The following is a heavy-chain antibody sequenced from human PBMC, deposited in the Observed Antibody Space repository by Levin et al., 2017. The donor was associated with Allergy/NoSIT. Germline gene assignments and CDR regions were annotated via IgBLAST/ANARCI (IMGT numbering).Heavy chain of an antibody. CDR2: ISYDGSNK. V-gene: IGHV3-30*18. J-gene: IGHJ4*02. CDR3: AKDWRTHQTRYFGAAFDY. CDR1: GFTFSSYG. D-gene: IGHD3-10*01. Sequence: GGSLRLSCAASGFTFSSYGMHWVRQAPGKGLEWVAVISYDGSNKYYADSVKGRFTISRDNSKNTLYLQMNSLRAEDTAVYYCAKDWRTHQTRYFGAAFDYWGQGTLVTVSS.